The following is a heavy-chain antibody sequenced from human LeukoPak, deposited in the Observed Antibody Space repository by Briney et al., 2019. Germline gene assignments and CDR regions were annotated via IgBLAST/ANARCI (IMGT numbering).Heavy chain of an antibody. CDR1: GFSFSNFW. CDR3: AREALGTTAFDI. J-gene: IGHJ3*02. D-gene: IGHD1-7*01. CDR2: IKQDGSDQ. Sequence: PGGSLRLSCAASGFSFSNFWMSWVRQAPGKGLEWVANIKQDGSDQNFVDSVKGRFTISRDNAKNSLYLQMSSLRVEDTAVYYCAREALGTTAFDIWGQGTMVTVSS. V-gene: IGHV3-7*01.